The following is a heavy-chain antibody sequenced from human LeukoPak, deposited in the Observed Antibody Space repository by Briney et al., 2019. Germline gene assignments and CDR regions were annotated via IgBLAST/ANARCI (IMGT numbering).Heavy chain of an antibody. CDR1: GYTFTGYY. D-gene: IGHD3-10*01. V-gene: IGHV1-2*02. Sequence: ASVKVSCKASGYTFTGYYMHWVRQAPGQGLEWMGWINPNSGGTNYAQKFQGRVTMTRDTSISTAYMELSRLRSDDTAVYYCARDQALLWFGELLFLFAYWGQGTLVTVSS. CDR2: INPNSGGT. J-gene: IGHJ4*02. CDR3: ARDQALLWFGELLFLFAY.